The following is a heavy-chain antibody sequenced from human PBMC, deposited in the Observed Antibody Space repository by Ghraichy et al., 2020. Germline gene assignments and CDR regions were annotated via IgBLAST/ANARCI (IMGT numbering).Heavy chain of an antibody. Sequence: SVKVSCKASGGTFSSYAISWVRQAPGQGLEWMGGIIPIFGTANYAQKFQGRVTITADESTSTAYMELSSLRSEDTAVYYCAVSYYYGSGAFSQTYYYGMDVWGQGTTVTVSS. CDR3: AVSYYYGSGAFSQTYYYGMDV. J-gene: IGHJ6*02. D-gene: IGHD3-10*01. V-gene: IGHV1-69*13. CDR2: IIPIFGTA. CDR1: GGTFSSYA.